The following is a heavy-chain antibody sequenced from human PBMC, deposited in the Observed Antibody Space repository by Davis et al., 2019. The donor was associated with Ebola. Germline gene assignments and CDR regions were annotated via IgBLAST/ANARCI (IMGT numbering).Heavy chain of an antibody. CDR2: IIPLFGTT. Sequence: AASVKVSCKASGGTFASYAFNWVRQAPGLGLEWMGFIIPLFGTTTYAQRFQGRVTITADESTTTAYMELNSLTSEDTAVYYCARSVRSPTPSDHSFDFWGQGTLVTVSS. V-gene: IGHV1-69*13. J-gene: IGHJ4*02. CDR3: ARSVRSPTPSDHSFDF. D-gene: IGHD6-13*01. CDR1: GGTFASYA.